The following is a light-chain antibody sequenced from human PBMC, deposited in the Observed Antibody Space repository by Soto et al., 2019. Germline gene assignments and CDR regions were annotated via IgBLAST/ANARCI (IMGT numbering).Light chain of an antibody. CDR1: SSNIGAGYD. CDR2: GNN. J-gene: IGLJ3*02. CDR3: QSYHSSLNGSGV. Sequence: QAVVTQPPSMSGAPGQRVTISCTGSSSNIGAGYDVHWYQQLLGTAPKLLIYGNNNRPSGVPDRFSGSKSGTSASLAITGLQAEDEADYYCQSYHSSLNGSGVFGGGTKLTVL. V-gene: IGLV1-40*01.